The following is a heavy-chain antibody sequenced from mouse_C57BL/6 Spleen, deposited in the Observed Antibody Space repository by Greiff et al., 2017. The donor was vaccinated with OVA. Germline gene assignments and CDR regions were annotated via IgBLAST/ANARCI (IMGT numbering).Heavy chain of an antibody. CDR2: IWSGGST. CDR3: AKSYDYDEKVSLDY. CDR1: GFSLTSYG. J-gene: IGHJ2*01. D-gene: IGHD2-4*01. V-gene: IGHV2-2*01. Sequence: VQLQQSGPGLVQPSQSLSITCTVSGFSLTSYGVHWVRQSPGKGLEWLGVIWSGGSTDYNAAFISRLSISKDNSKSQVFFKMNSLQADDTAIYYCAKSYDYDEKVSLDYWGQGTTLTVSS.